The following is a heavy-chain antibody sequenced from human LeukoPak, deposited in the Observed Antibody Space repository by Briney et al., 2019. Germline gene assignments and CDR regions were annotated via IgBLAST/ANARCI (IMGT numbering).Heavy chain of an antibody. CDR1: GGSISSYY. CDR2: IAYTGST. Sequence: SETLSLICTVSGGSISSYYWSRIRQPPGKGLEWIGYIAYTGSTNYNPSLKSRVTISVDTSKNQFSLKLSSVTVADTAVYYCAGRVGDSAFDIWGPGTIITVSS. CDR3: AGRVGDSAFDI. J-gene: IGHJ3*02. D-gene: IGHD1-26*01. V-gene: IGHV4-59*08.